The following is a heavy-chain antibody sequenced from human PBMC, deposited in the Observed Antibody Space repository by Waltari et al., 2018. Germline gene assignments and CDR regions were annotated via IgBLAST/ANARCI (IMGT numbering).Heavy chain of an antibody. CDR3: ARDFWSGTDYYYYMDV. Sequence: QVQLVPSAAEVDKPGSSVKVSCKASGGNVGSCPFTWVRQAPGQGLEWMGGIIPIFGTTNYAQKFQGRVTISADESTSTVFLELSSLRAEDTAVYYCARDFWSGTDYYYYMDVWGKGTTVTVSS. V-gene: IGHV1-69*01. J-gene: IGHJ6*03. CDR2: IIPIFGTT. CDR1: GGNVGSCP. D-gene: IGHD3-3*01.